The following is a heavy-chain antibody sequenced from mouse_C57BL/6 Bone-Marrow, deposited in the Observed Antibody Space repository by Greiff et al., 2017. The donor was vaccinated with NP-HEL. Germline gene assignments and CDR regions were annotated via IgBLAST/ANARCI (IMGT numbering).Heavy chain of an antibody. CDR1: GFTFSDYS. CDR3: AREVELRRRTYAMDY. Sequence: EVQRVESEGGLVQPGSSMKLSCTASGFTFSDYSMAWVRQVPEKGLEWVANINYDGSSTYYLDSLKGRFIISRDNAKTILYRQMSSLKSEDTATYYCAREVELRRRTYAMDYGGRGNSVTVSA. D-gene: IGHD2-4*01. CDR2: INYDGSST. V-gene: IGHV5-16*01. J-gene: IGHJ4*01.